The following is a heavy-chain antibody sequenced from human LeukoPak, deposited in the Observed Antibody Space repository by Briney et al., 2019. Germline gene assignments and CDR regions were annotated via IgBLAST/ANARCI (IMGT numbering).Heavy chain of an antibody. CDR2: IYYSGST. Sequence: SETLSLTCNVAGGSISSYYWSWIRQPPGKGLEWIGYIYYSGSTNYNPSLKSRVTISVDTSKNQFSLKLSSVTAADTAVYYCARLEYGYDAFDIWGQGTMVTVSS. CDR1: GGSISSYY. CDR3: ARLEYGYDAFDI. V-gene: IGHV4-59*08. J-gene: IGHJ3*02. D-gene: IGHD4-17*01.